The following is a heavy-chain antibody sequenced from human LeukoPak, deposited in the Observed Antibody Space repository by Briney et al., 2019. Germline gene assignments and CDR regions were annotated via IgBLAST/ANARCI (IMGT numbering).Heavy chain of an antibody. V-gene: IGHV4-30-2*01. CDR1: GGSISSGGYY. J-gene: IGHJ4*02. CDR3: ARDLQQLVPYY. Sequence: SQTLSLTCTVSGGSISSGGYYWSWIRQPPGKGLEWIGYIYHSGSTYHNPSLKSRVTISVDRSKNQFSLKLSSVTAADTAVYYCARDLQQLVPYYWGQGTLVTVSS. CDR2: IYHSGST. D-gene: IGHD6-13*01.